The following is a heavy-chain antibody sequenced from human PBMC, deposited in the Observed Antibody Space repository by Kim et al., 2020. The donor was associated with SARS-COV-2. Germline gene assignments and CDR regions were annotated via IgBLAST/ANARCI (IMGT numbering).Heavy chain of an antibody. Sequence: NSARKFQGRVTLTADESTSTAYMELSSPRSEDTAVYYCARVSGYDLRFNDYWGQGTLVTVSS. D-gene: IGHD5-12*01. J-gene: IGHJ4*02. V-gene: IGHV1-69*01. CDR3: ARVSGYDLRFNDY.